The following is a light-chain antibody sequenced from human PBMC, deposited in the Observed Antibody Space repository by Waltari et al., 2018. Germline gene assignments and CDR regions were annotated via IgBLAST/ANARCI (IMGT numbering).Light chain of an antibody. CDR3: SSFTSSTTGI. J-gene: IGLJ2*01. Sequence: SALTQPDSVSGSPGQSITISCSGISSDSGGYEYVSWYQQHPGKAPKVIIYDVNNRRSGVSNRFSGSKSGSSASLTISGLQAEDEADYYCSSFTSSTTGIFGGGTKVTVL. V-gene: IGLV2-14*03. CDR2: DVN. CDR1: SSDSGGYEY.